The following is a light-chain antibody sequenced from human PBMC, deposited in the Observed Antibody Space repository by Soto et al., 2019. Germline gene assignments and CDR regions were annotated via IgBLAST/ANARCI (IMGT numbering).Light chain of an antibody. CDR2: DVN. Sequence: QSALTQPPSVSGSPGQSVAISCTGTSSDVGNSNGVSWYHQPPGTAPKLMIYDVNNRPSGVPDRFSGSKSGNTASLTISGLQAEDEGYYYCSSYTSSSTYVFGTGTKLTVL. J-gene: IGLJ1*01. V-gene: IGLV2-18*02. CDR1: SSDVGNSNG. CDR3: SSYTSSSTYV.